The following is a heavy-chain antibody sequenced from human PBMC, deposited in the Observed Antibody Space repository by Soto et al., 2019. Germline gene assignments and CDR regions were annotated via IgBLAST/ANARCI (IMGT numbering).Heavy chain of an antibody. CDR3: AKALSDYYGSGARVLGYYYMDV. V-gene: IGHV3-9*01. CDR1: GFTFDDYA. J-gene: IGHJ6*03. D-gene: IGHD3-10*01. CDR2: ISWNSGSI. Sequence: DVQLVESGGGLVQPGRSLRLSCAASGFTFDDYAMHWVRQAPGKGLEWVSGISWNSGSIGYADSVKGRFTISRDNAKNSLYLQMNSLRAEDTALYYCAKALSDYYGSGARVLGYYYMDVWGKGTTVTVSS.